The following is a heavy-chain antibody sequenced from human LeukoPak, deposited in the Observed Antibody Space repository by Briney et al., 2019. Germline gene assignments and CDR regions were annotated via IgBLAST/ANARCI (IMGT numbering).Heavy chain of an antibody. D-gene: IGHD6-19*01. Sequence: GASVKVSCKASGYTFTSYVINWVRQATGQGREWMGWMNPNRGNTGYAQKFQGRVTMTRNTSISTAYMELSSLRSEDTAVYYCARASGWPNNWFDPWGQGTLVTVSS. J-gene: IGHJ5*02. CDR1: GYTFTSYV. V-gene: IGHV1-8*01. CDR3: ARASGWPNNWFDP. CDR2: MNPNRGNT.